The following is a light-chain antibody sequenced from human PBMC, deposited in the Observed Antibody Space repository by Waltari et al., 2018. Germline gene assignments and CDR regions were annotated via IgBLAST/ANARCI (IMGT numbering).Light chain of an antibody. Sequence: DVVLTQSPLSLPVTLGQPASLSCRSSQSLVFSARNTYLSWFHQRPGQSPRRLIYKVSDRDSGVPDRFSGSGSGTDFTLKISRVEAEDVGIYYCMQGTHWPPATFGQGTRLEIK. CDR3: MQGTHWPPAT. J-gene: IGKJ1*01. CDR2: KVS. CDR1: QSLVFSARNTY. V-gene: IGKV2-30*01.